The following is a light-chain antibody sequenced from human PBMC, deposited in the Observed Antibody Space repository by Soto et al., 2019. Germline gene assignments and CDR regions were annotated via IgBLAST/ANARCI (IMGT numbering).Light chain of an antibody. CDR2: EFS. CDR3: CSYAGSLYV. J-gene: IGLJ1*01. CDR1: SSDVGSYNL. V-gene: IGLV2-23*02. Sequence: QSALTQPASVSGSPGQSITISCTGTSSDVGSYNLVSWYQQHPGKAPKLMIYEFSKRPSGVSNHFSGSKSGNTASLTISWRQAEDEADYDCCSYAGSLYVFGTGTKFTAL.